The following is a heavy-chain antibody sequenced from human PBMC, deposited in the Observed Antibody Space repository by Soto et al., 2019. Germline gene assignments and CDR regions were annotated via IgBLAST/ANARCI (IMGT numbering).Heavy chain of an antibody. Sequence: PGGSLRLSCAASGFTFSTYGMHWVRQAPGKGLEWVAIIWHDGRKTYYGDSVKGRFTISRDNSKNTLFLEINSLRVEDTATYYCAREKYFEKSGPLDYWGQGTPVTVSS. CDR2: IWHDGRKT. J-gene: IGHJ4*02. V-gene: IGHV3-33*08. D-gene: IGHD3-9*01. CDR3: AREKYFEKSGPLDY. CDR1: GFTFSTYG.